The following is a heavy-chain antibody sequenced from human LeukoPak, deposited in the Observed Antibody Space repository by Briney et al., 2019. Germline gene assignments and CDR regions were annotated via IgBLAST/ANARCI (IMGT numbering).Heavy chain of an antibody. CDR3: ARGRSRPYYFDY. CDR2: IYYSGST. Sequence: PSETLSLTCTVSGGSISSYYWSWIRQPPGKGLEWIGYIYYSGSTNYNPSLKSRVTISVDTSKNQFSLKLSSVTAADTAVYYCARGRSRPYYFDYWGQGTLVTVSS. V-gene: IGHV4-59*08. CDR1: GGSISSYY. J-gene: IGHJ4*02.